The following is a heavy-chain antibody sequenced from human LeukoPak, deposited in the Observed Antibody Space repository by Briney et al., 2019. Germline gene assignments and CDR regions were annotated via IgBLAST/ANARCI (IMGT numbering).Heavy chain of an antibody. CDR3: AREGLYCSGGSCFHNWFDP. J-gene: IGHJ5*02. V-gene: IGHV3-11*01. CDR2: ISSSCSTI. Sequence: GGSLRLSCAASGFTFSDYYMSWLRQAPGKGLEWVSYISSSCSTIYYADSVKRRFTISRDNAKNSLYLQMNRLRAEDTPVYYCAREGLYCSGGSCFHNWFDPWGQGTLVTVSS. D-gene: IGHD2-15*01. CDR1: GFTFSDYY.